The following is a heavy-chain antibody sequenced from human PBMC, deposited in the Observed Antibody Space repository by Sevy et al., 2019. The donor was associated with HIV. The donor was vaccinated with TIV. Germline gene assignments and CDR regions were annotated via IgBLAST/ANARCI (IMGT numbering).Heavy chain of an antibody. V-gene: IGHV1-69*13. CDR1: GGTFSSYA. CDR2: IIPIFGTA. CDR3: ARTAIFGVVIIWGYFDY. J-gene: IGHJ4*02. Sequence: ASVKVSCKASGGTFSSYAISWVRQAPGQGLEWMGGIIPIFGTANYAQKFQGRVTITADESTSTDYMELSSLRSEDTAVYYCARTAIFGVVIIWGYFDYWGQGTLVTVSS. D-gene: IGHD3-3*01.